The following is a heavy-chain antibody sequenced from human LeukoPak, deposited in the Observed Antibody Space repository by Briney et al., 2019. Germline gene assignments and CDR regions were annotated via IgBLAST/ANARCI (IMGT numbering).Heavy chain of an antibody. D-gene: IGHD3-22*01. CDR2: ISGSGGST. V-gene: IGHV3-23*01. J-gene: IGHJ4*02. CDR1: GFTFSSYA. CDR3: AKDAPYYYDSSGPYYFDY. Sequence: GGSLRLSCAASGFTFSSYAMSWVRQAPGKGLEWDSAISGSGGSTYYADSVKGRFTISRDNSKNTLYLQMNSLRAEDTAVYYCAKDAPYYYDSSGPYYFDYWGQGTLVTVSS.